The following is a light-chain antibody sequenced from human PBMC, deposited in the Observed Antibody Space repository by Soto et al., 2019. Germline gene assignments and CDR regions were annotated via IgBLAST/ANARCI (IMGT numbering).Light chain of an antibody. CDR1: NIGSKN. V-gene: IGLV3-9*01. J-gene: IGLJ1*01. CDR2: RDS. CDR3: GTWDSSLGAPSYV. Sequence: SYELTQPLSVSVALGQTARITCGGNNIGSKNVHWYQQKPGQAPVLVIYRDSNRPSGIPERFSGSNSGNTTTLTISRAQAGDEADYYCGTWDSSLGAPSYVFGTGTKVTVL.